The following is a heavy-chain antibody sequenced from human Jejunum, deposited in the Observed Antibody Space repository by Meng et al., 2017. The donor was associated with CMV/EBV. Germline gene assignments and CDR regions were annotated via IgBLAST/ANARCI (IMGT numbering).Heavy chain of an antibody. CDR2: IIPSLGIA. CDR1: TFSDDA. D-gene: IGHD3-10*01. CDR3: AREFFLLWSGNLLQNWFDP. V-gene: IGHV1-69*10. J-gene: IGHJ5*02. Sequence: TFSDDASSWVRQAPGQGLGWMGGIIPSLGIANYARKFQGRVTITADKSTSTVYMELTSLRSEDTAIYYCAREFFLLWSGNLLQNWFDPWGQGTLVTVSS.